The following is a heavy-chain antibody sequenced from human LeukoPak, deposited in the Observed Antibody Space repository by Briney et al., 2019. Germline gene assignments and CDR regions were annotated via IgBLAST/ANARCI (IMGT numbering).Heavy chain of an antibody. J-gene: IGHJ4*02. CDR1: GFTFSNAW. Sequence: GGSLRLSCAGSGFTFSNAWMSWVRQAPGKGMEWVGRIKTKTDGGTTDYAAPVKGRFTISRDDSKHTLYVQMNGLKTEDTAVYYCTIDSNSGWTGYWGQGTLVTVSS. V-gene: IGHV3-15*01. CDR2: IKTKTDGGTT. CDR3: TIDSNSGWTGY. D-gene: IGHD6-19*01.